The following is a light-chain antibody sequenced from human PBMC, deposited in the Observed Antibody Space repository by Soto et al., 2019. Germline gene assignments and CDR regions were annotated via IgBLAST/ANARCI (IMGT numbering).Light chain of an antibody. CDR3: CSYTNSDTWV. CDR2: EVS. V-gene: IGLV2-14*01. J-gene: IGLJ3*02. Sequence: QSVLTQPASVSGSPGQSITISCTGTSSDVGGYNFVSWYQHYPGKAPKLKIYEVSNRPSGVSNRFSGSKSGNTASLIISGLQPEDEADYYCCSYTNSDTWVFGGGTKLTVL. CDR1: SSDVGGYNF.